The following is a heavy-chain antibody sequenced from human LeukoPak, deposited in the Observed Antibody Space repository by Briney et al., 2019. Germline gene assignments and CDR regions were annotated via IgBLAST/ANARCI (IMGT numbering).Heavy chain of an antibody. J-gene: IGHJ4*02. CDR3: AKPVMGYYFDY. D-gene: IGHD2-8*01. Sequence: GGSLRLSCAASGFTFSSYSMNWVRRAPGKGLEWVSYISSSSSTIYYADSVKGRFTISRDNAKNSLYLQMNSLRAEDTAVYYCAKPVMGYYFDYRGQGTLVTVSS. CDR2: ISSSSSTI. V-gene: IGHV3-48*01. CDR1: GFTFSSYS.